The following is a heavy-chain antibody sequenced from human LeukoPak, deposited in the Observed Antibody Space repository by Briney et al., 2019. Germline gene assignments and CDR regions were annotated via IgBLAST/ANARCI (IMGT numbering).Heavy chain of an antibody. CDR3: AKDHYYGSGSYYYYGMDV. Sequence: GGSLRLSCAASGFTVSSNYMGWVRQAPGKGLEWVSVIYSGGDTYYADSVKGRFTISRDNSKNMIYLEMSSLKAEDTAVYYCAKDHYYGSGSYYYYGMDVWGQGTTVTVSS. CDR2: IYSGGDT. V-gene: IGHV3-66*01. CDR1: GFTVSSNY. J-gene: IGHJ6*02. D-gene: IGHD3-10*01.